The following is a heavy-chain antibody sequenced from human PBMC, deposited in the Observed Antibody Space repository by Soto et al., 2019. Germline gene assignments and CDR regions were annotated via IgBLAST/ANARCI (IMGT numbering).Heavy chain of an antibody. CDR3: ARMAVTTFYYYAMDV. CDR2: ITHGGST. V-gene: IGHV4-28*01. Sequence: KPSETLSLTCAVYGYSIRISDWCGCMRQPPGKGLEWIGYITHGGSTNYNPSLKRRVTMSVDPSKNQFSLNLTSVTAVDTAVYYCARMAVTTFYYYAMDVWGQGTTVTVSS. J-gene: IGHJ6*02. CDR1: GYSIRISDW. D-gene: IGHD6-19*01.